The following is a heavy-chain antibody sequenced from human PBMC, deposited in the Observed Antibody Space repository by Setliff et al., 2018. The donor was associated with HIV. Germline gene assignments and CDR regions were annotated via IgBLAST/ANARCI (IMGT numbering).Heavy chain of an antibody. CDR3: ATKAMIRGKPFDH. Sequence: LSLTCAVYGGSSSGYYWSWLRQPPKRGLEWIGEINHSGKSNFNPSLKSRLNISVDTSKNQFSLKLNSLTAADTAVYFCATKAMIRGKPFDHWGQGMLVTV. D-gene: IGHD3-10*01. CDR1: GGSSSGYY. V-gene: IGHV4-34*01. J-gene: IGHJ4*02. CDR2: INHSGKS.